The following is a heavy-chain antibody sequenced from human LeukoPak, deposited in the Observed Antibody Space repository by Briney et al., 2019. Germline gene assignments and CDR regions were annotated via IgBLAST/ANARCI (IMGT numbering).Heavy chain of an antibody. CDR2: IKSKTDGGTT. J-gene: IGHJ3*02. CDR1: GFTFSNAW. V-gene: IGHV3-15*01. CDR3: TTDGTHIVVRRDI. Sequence: GGSLRLSCAASGFTFSNAWMSWVRQAPGKGLEWVGRIKSKTDGGTTDYAAPVKGRFTISRDDSKNTLYLQMNSLKTEDTAVYYCTTDGTHIVVRRDIWSQGTMVTVSP. D-gene: IGHD2-15*01.